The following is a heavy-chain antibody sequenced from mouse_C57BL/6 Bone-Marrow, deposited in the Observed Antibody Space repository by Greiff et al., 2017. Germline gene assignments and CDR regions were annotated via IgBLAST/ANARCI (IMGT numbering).Heavy chain of an antibody. J-gene: IGHJ2*01. CDR1: GFTFSSYG. CDR3: ARLDSSGYFDY. Sequence: EVMLVESGGDLVKPGGSLKLSCAASGFTFSSYGMSWVRQTPDKRLEWVATISSGGSYTYYPDSVKGRFTISRDNAKNTLYLQMSSLKSEDTAMYYCARLDSSGYFDYWGQGTTLTVSS. D-gene: IGHD3-2*02. V-gene: IGHV5-6*01. CDR2: ISSGGSYT.